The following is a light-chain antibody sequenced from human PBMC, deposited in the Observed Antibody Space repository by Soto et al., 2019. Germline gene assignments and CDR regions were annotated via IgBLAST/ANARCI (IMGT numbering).Light chain of an antibody. J-gene: IGKJ2*01. CDR1: QSVTTF. V-gene: IGKV1-39*01. Sequence: DIQMTQSPSSLSASVGDRVTITCRASQSVTTFLNWYQQKPGKAPTLLIFAASTLQRGVPSRFSGSGSGTDFTLTISSLHPEDFATYYCQQSYSALYTFGQGTKLEVK. CDR3: QQSYSALYT. CDR2: AAS.